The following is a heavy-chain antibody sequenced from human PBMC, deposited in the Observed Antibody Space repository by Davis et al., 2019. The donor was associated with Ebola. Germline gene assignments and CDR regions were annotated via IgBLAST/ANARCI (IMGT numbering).Heavy chain of an antibody. CDR3: ARQPIYSSSWMFDY. V-gene: IGHV5-51*01. Sequence: GESLKISCQGSGYSFTSYWIGWVRQMPGKGLEWMGIIYPGDSDTTYSPSFQGQVIISADKSISTAYLQWSSLKASDTAMYYCARQPIYSSSWMFDYWGQGTLVTVSS. D-gene: IGHD6-13*01. J-gene: IGHJ4*02. CDR2: IYPGDSDT. CDR1: GYSFTSYW.